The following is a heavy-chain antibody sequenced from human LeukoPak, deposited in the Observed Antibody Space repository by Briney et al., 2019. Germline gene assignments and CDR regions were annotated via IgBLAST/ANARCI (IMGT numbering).Heavy chain of an antibody. CDR2: ISYDGSNK. V-gene: IGHV3-30*18. Sequence: GRSLRLSCAASGFTFSSYGMHWVRQAPGKGLEWVAVISYDGSNKYYADSVKGRFTSSRDNSKTTLYLQMHSLRAEDTAVYYCAKGIHYDFWSGYQRNQHYHYYFGMDVWGQGTTVTVSS. CDR1: GFTFSSYG. D-gene: IGHD3-3*01. J-gene: IGHJ6*02. CDR3: AKGIHYDFWSGYQRNQHYHYYFGMDV.